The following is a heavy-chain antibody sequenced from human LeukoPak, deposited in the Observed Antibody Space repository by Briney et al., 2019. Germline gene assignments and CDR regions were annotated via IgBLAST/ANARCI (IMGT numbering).Heavy chain of an antibody. CDR1: GFTFSSYA. CDR2: ISGSGGST. Sequence: PGGSLRLSCAASGFTFSSYAMSWVRQAPGKGLEWVSAISGSGGSTYYADSVKGGFTISRDNSKKTLYLQMNSLRAEDTAVYYCAPQGFTIFGVAPPPFDYWGQGTLVTVSS. D-gene: IGHD3-3*01. CDR3: APQGFTIFGVAPPPFDY. V-gene: IGHV3-23*01. J-gene: IGHJ4*02.